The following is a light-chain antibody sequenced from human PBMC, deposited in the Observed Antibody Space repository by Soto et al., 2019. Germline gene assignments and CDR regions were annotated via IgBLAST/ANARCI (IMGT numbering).Light chain of an antibody. CDR2: DAS. Sequence: EIVLTQSPATLSLSPGERATLSCRASQSVTNSLAWYQQKPGQAPRLLVYDASNRATGIPARFRGSGSGTDFTLTISSLEPEDFAVYYCQQRSNWPLTFGGGTKVDIK. J-gene: IGKJ4*01. CDR1: QSVTNS. CDR3: QQRSNWPLT. V-gene: IGKV3-11*01.